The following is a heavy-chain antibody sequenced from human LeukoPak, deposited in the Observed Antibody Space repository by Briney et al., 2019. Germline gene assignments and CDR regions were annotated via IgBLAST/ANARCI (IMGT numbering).Heavy chain of an antibody. J-gene: IGHJ4*02. D-gene: IGHD1-26*01. Sequence: GRSLRLSCAASGFTFSSYAMHWVRQAPGKGLEWVAVISYDGSNKYYADSVKGRFTISRDNSKNTLYLQMNSLRAEDTAVYYCARGSSSGSYMFDYWGQGTLVTVSS. CDR2: ISYDGSNK. V-gene: IGHV3-30*14. CDR3: ARGSSSGSYMFDY. CDR1: GFTFSSYA.